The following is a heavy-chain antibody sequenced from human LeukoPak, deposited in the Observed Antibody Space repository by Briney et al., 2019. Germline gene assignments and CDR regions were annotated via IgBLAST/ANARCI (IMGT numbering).Heavy chain of an antibody. J-gene: IGHJ2*01. Sequence: SETLSLTCTVSGGSISSSGYYWGWIRQPPGKGLEWVGSVYYTGSTFYNPSLKSRVTISVDTSKNQFSLKLSSVTAADTAVYYCARGARIAAVYWYFDLWGRGTLVTVSS. CDR1: GGSISSSGYY. CDR2: VYYTGST. CDR3: ARGARIAAVYWYFDL. D-gene: IGHD6-13*01. V-gene: IGHV4-39*07.